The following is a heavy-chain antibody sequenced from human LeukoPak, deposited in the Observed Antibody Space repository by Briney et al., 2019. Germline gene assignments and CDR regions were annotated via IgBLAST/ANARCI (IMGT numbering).Heavy chain of an antibody. CDR3: AKVRNDILTAPVDY. V-gene: IGHV3-23*01. CDR2: IRGSGDST. Sequence: GGSLRLSCAASGFTLSNYAMSWVRPVAGKGLEWVSSIRGSGDSTYYADSVKGRFTISRDNSKNTLYLQVNNLRAEDTAVYYCAKVRNDILTAPVDYWGQGTLVTVSS. J-gene: IGHJ4*02. D-gene: IGHD3-9*01. CDR1: GFTLSNYA.